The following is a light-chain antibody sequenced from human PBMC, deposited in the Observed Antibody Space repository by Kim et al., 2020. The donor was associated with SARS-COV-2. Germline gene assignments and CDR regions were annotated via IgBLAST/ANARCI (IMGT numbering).Light chain of an antibody. CDR2: DVS. Sequence: GQSVTISCTGTSSAVGGYNYVSWYQQRPDKTPKLMIYDVSERPSGVPDRFSGSKSGNTASLTISGLQADDEADYYCCSYAGSYTYVFGTGTKVTVL. V-gene: IGLV2-11*01. CDR3: CSYAGSYTYV. J-gene: IGLJ1*01. CDR1: SSAVGGYNY.